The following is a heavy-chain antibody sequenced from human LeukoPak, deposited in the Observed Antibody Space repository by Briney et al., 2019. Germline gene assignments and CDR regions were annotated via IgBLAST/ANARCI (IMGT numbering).Heavy chain of an antibody. Sequence: GGSLRLSCTASGFTFSSYAMNWVRQAPGKGLEWVSAISGSADRTYSADSVKGRFTISRDNSKNTLYLQMNSLRVEDTAVYHCARALVGATFRAFDIWGQGTMVTVSS. CDR3: ARALVGATFRAFDI. CDR2: ISGSADRT. V-gene: IGHV3-23*01. D-gene: IGHD1-26*01. J-gene: IGHJ3*02. CDR1: GFTFSSYA.